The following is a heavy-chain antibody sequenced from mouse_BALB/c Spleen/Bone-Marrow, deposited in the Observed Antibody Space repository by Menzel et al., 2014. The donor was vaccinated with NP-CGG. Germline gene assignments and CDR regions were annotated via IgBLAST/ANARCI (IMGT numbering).Heavy chain of an antibody. CDR3: ARHANWDWFAY. CDR1: GFTFSTYY. V-gene: IGHV5-6-2*01. CDR2: IHSNGDTT. J-gene: IGHJ3*01. D-gene: IGHD4-1*01. Sequence: EVQLVESGGGLVKLGGSLKLSCAASGFTFSTYYMSWVRQTPEKRLELVAAIHSNGDTTYYPDTVKGRFTISGDNAKNTLYLQMSSLRSEDTALYYCARHANWDWFAYWGQGTLVTVSA.